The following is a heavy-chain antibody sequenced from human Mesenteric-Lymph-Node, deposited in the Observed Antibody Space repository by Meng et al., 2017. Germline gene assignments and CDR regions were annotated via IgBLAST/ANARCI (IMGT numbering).Heavy chain of an antibody. V-gene: IGHV6-1*01. CDR3: ARDFPSGQEWYFDL. D-gene: IGHD3-10*01. CDR1: GDSVSSNRAA. J-gene: IGHJ2*01. CDR2: TYYRSKWYN. Sequence: KPHQSGPGLVKPSQTLSPTCAISGDSVSSNRAAWNWIRQSPSRGLELLGRTYYRSKWYNEYEVSVEGRITINPDTSKNQFSLQLNSVTPDDTAVYYCARDFPSGQEWYFDLWGRGTLVTVSS.